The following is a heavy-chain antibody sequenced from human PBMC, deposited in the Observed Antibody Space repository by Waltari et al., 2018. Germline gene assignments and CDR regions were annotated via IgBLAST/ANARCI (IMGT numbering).Heavy chain of an antibody. CDR3: ARLPRGSVIIGAFDI. CDR2: MYFSGTK. J-gene: IGHJ3*02. Sequence: VQLQESGPRLVKPSEPLSLGCNVSADSIRSPFWSWFPQAPGKGLEWIGHMYFSGTKDYNPSLKSRVAISIDTSKNHFSLNLRSVTAADTAIYYCARLPRGSVIIGAFDIWGQGTQVTVSS. CDR1: ADSIRSPF. V-gene: IGHV4-59*11. D-gene: IGHD3-22*01.